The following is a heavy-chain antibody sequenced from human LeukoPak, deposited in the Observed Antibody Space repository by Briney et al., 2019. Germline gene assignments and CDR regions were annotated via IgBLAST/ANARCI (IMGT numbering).Heavy chain of an antibody. CDR1: GYTFTSYG. D-gene: IGHD3-9*01. Sequence: AASVKVSRKASGYTFTSYGISWVRQAPGQGLEWMGWISAYNGNTNYAQKLQGRVTMTTDTSTSTAYMELRSLRSNDTAVYYCARDHRLRYFDWVAKVDPWGQGTLVTVSS. CDR2: ISAYNGNT. V-gene: IGHV1-18*01. CDR3: ARDHRLRYFDWVAKVDP. J-gene: IGHJ5*02.